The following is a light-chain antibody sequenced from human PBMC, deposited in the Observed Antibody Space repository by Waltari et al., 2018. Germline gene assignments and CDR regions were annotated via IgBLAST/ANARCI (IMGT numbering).Light chain of an antibody. CDR2: STN. V-gene: IGLV8-61*01. Sequence: SPGGTVTLTCGLTSGSVSTSNSPSWYQQTPGQAPRTLIYSTNSRSSGVSDRFFGSILGKKAALTITGAQADDEGDYYCVLYMGDGTCVFGGGTKLTVL. J-gene: IGLJ3*02. CDR3: VLYMGDGTCV. CDR1: SGSVSTSNS.